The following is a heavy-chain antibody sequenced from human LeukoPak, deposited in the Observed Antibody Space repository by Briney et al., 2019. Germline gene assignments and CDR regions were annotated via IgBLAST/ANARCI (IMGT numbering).Heavy chain of an antibody. J-gene: IGHJ4*02. CDR2: IKQDGSEK. V-gene: IGHV3-7*01. CDR1: GFTFSSYW. CDR3: ARARGSSLVAN. Sequence: GGSLRISCAASGFTFSSYWMSWVRQAPGKGLEWVANIKQDGSEKYYVDSVKGRFTISRDDAKNSLYLQMNSLRAEDTAVYYCARARGSSLVANWGQGTLVTVSS. D-gene: IGHD6-13*01.